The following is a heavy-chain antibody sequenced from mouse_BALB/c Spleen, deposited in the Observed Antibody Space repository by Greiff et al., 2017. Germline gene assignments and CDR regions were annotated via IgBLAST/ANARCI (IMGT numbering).Heavy chain of an antibody. CDR2: ISSGGSYT. J-gene: IGHJ2*01. CDR3: TRETSLGDYFDY. V-gene: IGHV5-6-4*01. Sequence: EVQLQESGGGLVKPGGSLKLSCAASGFTFSSYTMSWVRQTPEKRLEWVATISSGGSYTYYPDSVKGRFTISRDNAKNTLYLQMSSLKSEDTAMYYCTRETSLGDYFDYWGQGTTLTVSS. CDR1: GFTFSSYT. D-gene: IGHD4-1*01.